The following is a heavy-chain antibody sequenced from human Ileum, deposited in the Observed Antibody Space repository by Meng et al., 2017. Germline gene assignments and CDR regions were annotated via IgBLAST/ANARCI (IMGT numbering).Heavy chain of an antibody. CDR3: VRHGGKYFDS. CDR2: IYLDGSP. J-gene: IGHJ4*02. CDR1: GGSIISIFC. V-gene: IGHV4-4*03. Sequence: GQLREPGPGLVEPPVTVSLTCAVCGGSIISIFCWSWVRQSPGKGLEWVGQIYLDGSPNYNPSPESRVTISVDKSKNQFSLRLTSVTAADTAIFYCVRHGGKYFDSWGQGTLVTVSS. D-gene: IGHD2-15*01.